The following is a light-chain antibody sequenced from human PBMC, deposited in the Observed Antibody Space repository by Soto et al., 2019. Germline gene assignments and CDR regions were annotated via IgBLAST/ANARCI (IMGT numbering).Light chain of an antibody. Sequence: QSVLTQPPSASGTPGQRVTIYCCGSWSNIGDNTVDWYQQLPGTAPKLLIYNNNQRPSGVPDRFSGSKSGTSASLAISGLQSEDEADYYRAAWDDNLNGRVFGGGTKLTVL. CDR1: WSNIGDNT. CDR2: NNN. J-gene: IGLJ3*02. CDR3: AAWDDNLNGRV. V-gene: IGLV1-44*01.